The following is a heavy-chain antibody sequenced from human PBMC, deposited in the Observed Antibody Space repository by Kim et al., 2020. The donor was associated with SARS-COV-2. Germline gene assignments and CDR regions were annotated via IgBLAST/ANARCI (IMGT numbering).Heavy chain of an antibody. Sequence: YSADSVKGLFTISRDNAKNSLFLQMSSLRAEDTAVYYCARSFGYNSGLDYWGQGTLVTVSS. J-gene: IGHJ4*02. CDR3: ARSFGYNSGLDY. D-gene: IGHD5-18*01. V-gene: IGHV3-48*01.